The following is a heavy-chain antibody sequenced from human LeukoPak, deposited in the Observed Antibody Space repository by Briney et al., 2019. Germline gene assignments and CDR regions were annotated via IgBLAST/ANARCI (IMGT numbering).Heavy chain of an antibody. CDR2: INPNSGGT. J-gene: IGHJ5*02. CDR3: ATGAPPSSSWYWIPGWFDP. CDR1: GYTFTGYY. V-gene: IGHV1-2*04. Sequence: GASVKVSCKASGYTFTGYYMHWVRQAPGQGLEWMGWINPNSGGTNYAQKFQGWVTMTRDTSISTAYMELSRLRSDDTAVYYCATGAPPSSSWYWIPGWFDPWGQGTLVTVSS. D-gene: IGHD6-13*01.